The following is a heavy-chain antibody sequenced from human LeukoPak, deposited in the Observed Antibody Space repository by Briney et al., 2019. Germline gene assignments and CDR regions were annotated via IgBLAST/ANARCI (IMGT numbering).Heavy chain of an antibody. J-gene: IGHJ4*02. CDR3: AKDRCLTTTCYVDY. V-gene: IGHV3-30*18. Sequence: GRSLRLSCAASGFSFSTYAMHCVRQAPGKGLEWGAVISYDGSNKYFADSVKGRFTISRDNSKNTLYLQMSSLRADDTAVYYCAKDRCLTTTCYVDYWGQGTLVTVSS. CDR1: GFSFSTYA. D-gene: IGHD2-2*01. CDR2: ISYDGSNK.